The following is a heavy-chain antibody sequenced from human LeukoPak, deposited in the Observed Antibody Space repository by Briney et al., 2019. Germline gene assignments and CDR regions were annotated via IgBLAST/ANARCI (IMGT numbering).Heavy chain of an antibody. D-gene: IGHD6-19*01. V-gene: IGHV3-53*01. Sequence: GGSLRLSCAASGFTVSSNYMSWVRQAPGKGLEWVSVIYSGGSTYYADSVKGRFTISRDNSKNTLYLQMNSLRAEDTAVYYCTSSIAVAGTLFDYWGQGTLVTVSS. CDR3: TSSIAVAGTLFDY. CDR1: GFTVSSNY. J-gene: IGHJ4*02. CDR2: IYSGGST.